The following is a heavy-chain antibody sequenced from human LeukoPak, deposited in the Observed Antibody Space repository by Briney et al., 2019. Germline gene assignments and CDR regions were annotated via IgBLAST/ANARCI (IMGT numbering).Heavy chain of an antibody. CDR3: ARGHNI. V-gene: IGHV4-30-2*01. CDR1: GGSISSGVYS. J-gene: IGHJ3*02. CDR2: IYHSGST. Sequence: PSQTLSLTCAVSGGSISSGVYSWGWIRQPPGKGLEWIGYIYHSGSTYYNPSLKSRVTISVDRSKNQLSLKLSPVTAADTAVYYCARGHNIWGQGTMVTVSS.